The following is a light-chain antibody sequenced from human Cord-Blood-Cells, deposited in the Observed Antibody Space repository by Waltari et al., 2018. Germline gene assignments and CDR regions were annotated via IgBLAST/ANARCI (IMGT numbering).Light chain of an antibody. Sequence: ALTQPAPVSGAPGQSITISCTGTSSDVGGCNYVSWYQQHPGKAPKLMIYEVSNRPSGVSNRFSGSKSGNTASLTISGLQAEDEADYYCSSYTSSSTRVFGGGTKLTVL. CDR2: EVS. V-gene: IGLV2-14*01. CDR1: SSDVGGCNY. CDR3: SSYTSSSTRV. J-gene: IGLJ2*01.